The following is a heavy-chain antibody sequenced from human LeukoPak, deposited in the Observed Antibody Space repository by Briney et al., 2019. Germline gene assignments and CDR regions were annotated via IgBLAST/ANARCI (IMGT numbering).Heavy chain of an antibody. D-gene: IGHD3-3*01. CDR3: AKSRSFWSGYYFDY. V-gene: IGHV3-33*06. CDR2: IWYDGSNK. Sequence: GGFLRLSCAASGFTFSSYGMHWVRQAPGKGLEWVAVIWYDGSNKYYADSVKGRFTISRDNSKNTLYLQMNSLRAEDTAVYYCAKSRSFWSGYYFDYWGQGTLVTVSS. J-gene: IGHJ4*02. CDR1: GFTFSSYG.